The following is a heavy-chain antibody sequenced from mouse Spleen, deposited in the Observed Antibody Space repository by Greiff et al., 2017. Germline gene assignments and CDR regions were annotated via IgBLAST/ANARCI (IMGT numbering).Heavy chain of an antibody. Sequence: QVQLQQSGPKLVKPGASVKMSCKASGYTFTDYVISWVKQRTGQGLEWIGEIYPGSGGTYYNEKFKGKATLTADKSSTTAYMQLSSLTSEDSAVYFCSREYDVGRYAMDYWGQGTSVTVSS. CDR3: SREYDVGRYAMDY. CDR1: GYTFTDYV. CDR2: IYPGSGGT. D-gene: IGHD2-14*01. J-gene: IGHJ4*01. V-gene: IGHV1-81*01.